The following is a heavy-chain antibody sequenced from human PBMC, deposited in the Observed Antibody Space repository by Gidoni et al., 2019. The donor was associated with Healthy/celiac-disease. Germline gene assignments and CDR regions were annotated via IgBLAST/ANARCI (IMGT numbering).Heavy chain of an antibody. CDR1: GFTFSSYS. D-gene: IGHD2-2*01. Sequence: EVQLVESGGGLVQPGGSLRLSCAASGFTFSSYSMNWVRQAPGKGLEWVSYISSSSSTIYYADSVKGRFTISRDNAKNSLYLQMNSLRDEDTAVYYCARGPEVVPAGDDGWFDPWGQGTLVTVSS. CDR2: ISSSSSTI. V-gene: IGHV3-48*02. J-gene: IGHJ5*02. CDR3: ARGPEVVPAGDDGWFDP.